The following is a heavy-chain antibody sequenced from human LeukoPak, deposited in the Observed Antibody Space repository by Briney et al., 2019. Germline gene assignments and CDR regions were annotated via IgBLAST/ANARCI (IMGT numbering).Heavy chain of an antibody. J-gene: IGHJ6*02. V-gene: IGHV3-74*01. D-gene: IGHD3-9*01. CDR1: GFTFSRYW. CDR2: INGDGRNI. Sequence: GGSLRLSCVASGFTFSRYWMHWVRQAPRKGLVWVSRINGDGRNINYADSVRGRFTISRDNAKNTLYLQMNTLRYEDTAVYYCTRDLMDYDVSTGLHHYYMDVWGQGTTVTVSS. CDR3: TRDLMDYDVSTGLHHYYMDV.